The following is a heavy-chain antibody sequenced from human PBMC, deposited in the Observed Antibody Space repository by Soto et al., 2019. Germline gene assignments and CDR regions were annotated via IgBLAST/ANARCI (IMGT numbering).Heavy chain of an antibody. Sequence: GGSVRLSSAASGFTFSNYWMSWVRQAPGKGLEWVANIKEDGSEKNYVDSVKGQFTISRDNAKNSLYLQMNSLRAEDTAVYYCARERYYYGSGDYWGQGTLVTVSS. CDR2: IKEDGSEK. CDR3: ARERYYYGSGDY. V-gene: IGHV3-7*01. J-gene: IGHJ4*02. D-gene: IGHD3-10*01. CDR1: GFTFSNYW.